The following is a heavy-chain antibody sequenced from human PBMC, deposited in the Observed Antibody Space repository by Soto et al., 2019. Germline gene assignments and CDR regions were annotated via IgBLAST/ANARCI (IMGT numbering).Heavy chain of an antibody. Sequence: SETLSLTCTVSGGSISSYYWSWIRQPPGKGLEWIGYIHHSGSTNYNPSLKSRVTISADTSKNQFSLKLSSVTAADTAVYYCAREVRQLRYYGMDVWGQGTTVTVSS. CDR3: AREVRQLRYYGMDV. J-gene: IGHJ6*02. D-gene: IGHD1-26*01. CDR1: GGSISSYY. V-gene: IGHV4-59*12. CDR2: IHHSGST.